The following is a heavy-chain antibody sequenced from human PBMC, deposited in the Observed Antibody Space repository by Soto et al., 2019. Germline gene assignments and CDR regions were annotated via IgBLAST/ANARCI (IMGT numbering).Heavy chain of an antibody. CDR3: ARVFSTIWSYFDY. Sequence: QVQLVQSGAEVKKPGSSVKVSCKASGGTFTRYALSWVRQAPGQGLEWMGTIIPIVDTPYYAQKFEGRVTMTADKATSTAYRELSSLRSEDTAVYYCARVFSTIWSYFDYWGPGTRVTVSA. CDR1: GGTFTRYA. D-gene: IGHD1-1*01. V-gene: IGHV1-69*04. CDR2: IIPIVDTP. J-gene: IGHJ4*02.